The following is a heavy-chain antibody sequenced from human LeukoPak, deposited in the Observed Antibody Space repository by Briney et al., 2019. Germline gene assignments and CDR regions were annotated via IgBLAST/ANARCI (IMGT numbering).Heavy chain of an antibody. Sequence: GGSLRLSRAHPRVLPTDSIICSVSPAPRKGLEWVAAISHDGSIKDYADSAKGRFTISRDNSQNTLDLQMNSLRGEDTGVYFCARAPQATRGSFGNYHMDVWGQGTTVTVS. CDR3: ARAPQATRGSFGNYHMDV. J-gene: IGHJ6*02. D-gene: IGHD3-10*01. CDR1: VLPTDSI. V-gene: IGHV3-30-3*01. CDR2: ISHDGSIK.